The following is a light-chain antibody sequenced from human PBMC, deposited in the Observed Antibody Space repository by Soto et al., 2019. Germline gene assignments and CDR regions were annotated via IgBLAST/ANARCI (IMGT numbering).Light chain of an antibody. Sequence: QSALTQPASVSGSPGQSITISCTGTSSDVGTYNLVSWYQQHPGKAPKLMIYEGSKRPSGVSNRFSGSKSGNTASLTISGLQTEDEADYYCCSYAGISTFVEFGGGTKLTVL. J-gene: IGLJ2*01. CDR3: CSYAGISTFVE. V-gene: IGLV2-23*03. CDR1: SSDVGTYNL. CDR2: EGS.